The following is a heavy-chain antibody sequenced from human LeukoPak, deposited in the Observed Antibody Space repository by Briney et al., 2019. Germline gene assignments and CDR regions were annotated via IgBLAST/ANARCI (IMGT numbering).Heavy chain of an antibody. CDR1: GGSISSSSYY. CDR2: IYYSGST. Sequence: PSETLSLTCTVSGGSISSSSYYWGWIRQPPGKGLEWIGSIYYSGSTYYNPSLKSRVTISVDTSKNQFSLKLSSVTAADTAVYYCARRRIRHAFDIWGQGTMVTVSS. J-gene: IGHJ3*02. CDR3: ARRRIRHAFDI. D-gene: IGHD2-15*01. V-gene: IGHV4-39*01.